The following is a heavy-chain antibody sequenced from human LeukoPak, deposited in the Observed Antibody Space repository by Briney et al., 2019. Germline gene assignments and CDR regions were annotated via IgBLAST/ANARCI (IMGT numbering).Heavy chain of an antibody. D-gene: IGHD3-10*01. CDR3: AKQTITMVRGVVGEGLDY. Sequence: GRSLRLSCAASGFTFSSYGMHWVRQAPGKGLEWVAVIWCDGSNKYYADSVKGRFTISRDNSKNTLYLQMNSLRAEDTAVYYCAKQTITMVRGVVGEGLDYWGQGTLVTVSS. CDR2: IWCDGSNK. CDR1: GFTFSSYG. J-gene: IGHJ4*02. V-gene: IGHV3-33*06.